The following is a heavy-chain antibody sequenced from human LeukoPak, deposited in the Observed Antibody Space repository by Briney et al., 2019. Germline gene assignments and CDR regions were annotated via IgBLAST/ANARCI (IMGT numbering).Heavy chain of an antibody. Sequence: QPGGSLRLSCAVSGFTVSSNSMNWVRQAPGKGLEWVSIIYGGGTTYYADSVKGRFTISRDNSKNTLYLQMNSLRVEDTAVYFCARHDGGYGPFDYWGQGTPITVS. CDR2: IYGGGTT. CDR1: GFTVSSNS. CDR3: ARHDGGYGPFDY. D-gene: IGHD5-12*01. J-gene: IGHJ4*02. V-gene: IGHV3-53*01.